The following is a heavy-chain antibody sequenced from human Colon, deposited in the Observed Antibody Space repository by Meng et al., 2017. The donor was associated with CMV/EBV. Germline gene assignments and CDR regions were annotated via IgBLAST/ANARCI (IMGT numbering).Heavy chain of an antibody. CDR2: IKEDGSQT. CDR1: GFTFSNHW. J-gene: IGHJ4*02. CDR3: ARDSFPYSTDK. D-gene: IGHD2-15*01. V-gene: IGHV3-7*01. Sequence: GGSLRLSCAASGFTFSNHWMNWVRQAPGKGLEWVANIKEDGSQTYYLDSVKGRFTISRDNTKNTVYLQMNSLRVDDTAVYYCARDSFPYSTDKWGQGTLVTV.